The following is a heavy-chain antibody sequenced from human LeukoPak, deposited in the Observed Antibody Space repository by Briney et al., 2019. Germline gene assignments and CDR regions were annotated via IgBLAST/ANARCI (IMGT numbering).Heavy chain of an antibody. CDR2: IKDDGSER. V-gene: IGHV3-7*03. CDR3: AGGSGWTSEY. J-gene: IGHJ4*02. D-gene: IGHD6-19*01. CDR1: GFSFSSYW. Sequence: GGSLRLSCAASGFSFSSYWMTWVRQAPGKGLEWVANIKDDGSERNYMDSMKGRFTISRDNGKNLLLLQMSSLRAEDTAVYYCAGGSGWTSEYRGQGILVTVSS.